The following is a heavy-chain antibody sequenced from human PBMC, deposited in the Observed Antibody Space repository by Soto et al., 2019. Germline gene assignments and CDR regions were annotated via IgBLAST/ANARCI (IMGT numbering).Heavy chain of an antibody. J-gene: IGHJ3*02. V-gene: IGHV3-30*18. CDR3: AKRSSWDDAFDI. CDR2: ISYDGSNK. D-gene: IGHD6-13*01. Sequence: QVQLVESGGGVVQPGRSLRLSCAASGFTFSSYGMHWVRQAPGKGLEWVAVISYDGSNKYYADSVKGRFTISRDNSKNTLYLQMNSLRAEDTAVYYCAKRSSWDDAFDIWGQGTMVTVSS. CDR1: GFTFSSYG.